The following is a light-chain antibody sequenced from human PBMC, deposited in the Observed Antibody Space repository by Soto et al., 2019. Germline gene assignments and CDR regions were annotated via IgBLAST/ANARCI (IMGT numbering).Light chain of an antibody. CDR2: AAS. CDR1: QSVFNNY. V-gene: IGKV3-20*01. CDR3: QQYGSSHPIT. Sequence: EIALAQSPGTLSLSPGERATISCRASQSVFNNYLAWYQQKPGQAPRLLIYAASSRATDIPDRASGIGSGTHFTLTISGLEPEDSAVYYCQQYGSSHPITFGQGTKVDIK. J-gene: IGKJ1*01.